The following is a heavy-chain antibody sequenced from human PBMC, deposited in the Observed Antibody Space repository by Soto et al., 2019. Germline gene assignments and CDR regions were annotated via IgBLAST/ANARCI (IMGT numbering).Heavy chain of an antibody. V-gene: IGHV1-69*01. D-gene: IGHD3-16*01. Sequence: QVQLVQSGAEVKKPGSSVKISCKASGGTFRIYPISWVRQAPGQGLEWMGGIIPVVGTADYAQKFEGRVTITADEATGTGYMELSSLRSDDTAVYYCAREYTGDLFDSWGQGTLVTVSS. CDR3: AREYTGDLFDS. J-gene: IGHJ4*02. CDR1: GGTFRIYP. CDR2: IIPVVGTA.